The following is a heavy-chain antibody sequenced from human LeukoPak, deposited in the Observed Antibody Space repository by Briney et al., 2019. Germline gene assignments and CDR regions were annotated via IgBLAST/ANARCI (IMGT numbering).Heavy chain of an antibody. D-gene: IGHD2-15*01. CDR1: GGSISSSSYY. CDR3: ARDRPGGPPYYYYGMDV. V-gene: IGHV4-39*07. Sequence: SETLSLTCTVSGGSISSSSYYWGWIRQPPGKGLEWIGSIYYSGSTYYNPSLKGRVTISVDTSKNQFSLKLSSVTAADTAVYYCARDRPGGPPYYYYGMDVWGQGTTVTVSS. J-gene: IGHJ6*02. CDR2: IYYSGST.